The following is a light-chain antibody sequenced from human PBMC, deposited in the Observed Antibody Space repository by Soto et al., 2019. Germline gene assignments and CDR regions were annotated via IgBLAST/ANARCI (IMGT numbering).Light chain of an antibody. CDR1: SSDVGGYNY. J-gene: IGLJ1*01. Sequence: QSALTQPRSVSGSPGQSVTISCTGTSSDVGGYNYVSWYQQHPGKAPKLMIYDVSKRPSGVPDRFSGSKSGNTASLTISGLQAEDEADYYCCSYAGSYTFYVFGTGTKXXVL. CDR3: CSYAGSYTFYV. V-gene: IGLV2-11*01. CDR2: DVS.